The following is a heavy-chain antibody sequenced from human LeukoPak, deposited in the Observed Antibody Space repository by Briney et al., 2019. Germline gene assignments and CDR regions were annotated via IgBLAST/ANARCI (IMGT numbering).Heavy chain of an antibody. D-gene: IGHD2-15*01. V-gene: IGHV4-59*01. CDR3: ARDHLGCSGGSCYLNWFDP. J-gene: IGHJ5*02. CDR2: IYYSGST. CDR1: GGSISSYY. Sequence: SETLSLTCTVSGGSISSYYWSWIRQPPGKGLEWIGYIYYSGSTNYNPSLKSRVTISVDTSKNQFSLKLSSVTAADTAVYYCARDHLGCSGGSCYLNWFDPWGQGTLVTVSS.